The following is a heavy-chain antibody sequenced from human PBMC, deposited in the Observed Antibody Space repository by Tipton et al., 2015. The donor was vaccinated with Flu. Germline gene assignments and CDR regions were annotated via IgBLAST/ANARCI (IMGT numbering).Heavy chain of an antibody. D-gene: IGHD2-21*01. Sequence: VQLVQSGGGLIQPGGSLRLSCAASGFTVSSNYMSWVRQAPGKGLEWVSVIYSGGSTYYADSVKGRFTISRDNSKNTLYLQMNSLRAEDTAVYYCAREPLGAYDYGDYWGQGTLVTVSS. J-gene: IGHJ4*02. CDR2: IYSGGST. CDR3: AREPLGAYDYGDY. V-gene: IGHV3-53*01. CDR1: GFTVSSNY.